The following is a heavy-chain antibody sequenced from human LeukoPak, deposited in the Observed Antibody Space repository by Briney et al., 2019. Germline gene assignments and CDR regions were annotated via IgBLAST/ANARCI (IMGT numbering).Heavy chain of an antibody. Sequence: GGSLRLSCAASGFTFSSYNMNWVRQAPGKGLEWVAVMYSDGSTTFYGDSVKGRFTISRDNTKNTLFLQMNSLRADDTAVYYCARLVVTGIDYWGQGALVTVSS. J-gene: IGHJ4*02. CDR3: ARLVVTGIDY. V-gene: IGHV3-33*08. CDR2: MYSDGSTT. D-gene: IGHD2-21*02. CDR1: GFTFSSYN.